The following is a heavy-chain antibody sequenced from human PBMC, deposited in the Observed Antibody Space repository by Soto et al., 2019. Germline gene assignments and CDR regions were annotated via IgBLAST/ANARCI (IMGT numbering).Heavy chain of an antibody. V-gene: IGHV4-30-2*01. CDR2: IYHSGST. CDR3: ARGSTTEKVDS. Sequence: PSETLSHTCAVSGGSISSGGYSWSWIRQPPGKGLEWIGYIYHSGSTYYNPSLKSRVTISVDRSKNQFSLKLTSVTAADAAVYYCARGSTTEKVDSWGQGTLVTVSS. CDR1: GGSISSGGYS. D-gene: IGHD4-17*01. J-gene: IGHJ4*02.